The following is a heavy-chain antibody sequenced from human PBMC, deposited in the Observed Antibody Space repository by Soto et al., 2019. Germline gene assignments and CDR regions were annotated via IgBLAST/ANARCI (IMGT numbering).Heavy chain of an antibody. CDR2: ISYDGINK. CDR1: GFTFSSFA. D-gene: IGHD6-19*01. Sequence: QVQLVESGGGVGQPGRSLRLSCAASGFTFSSFAMHWVRRAPGKGLECVALISYDGINKYYADSVKGRFTVSRDSSKSTLYLQMNSLRAEDTAVYYCAKDGVSGWSDYFFDYWGQGTLVTVSS. V-gene: IGHV3-30*18. CDR3: AKDGVSGWSDYFFDY. J-gene: IGHJ4*02.